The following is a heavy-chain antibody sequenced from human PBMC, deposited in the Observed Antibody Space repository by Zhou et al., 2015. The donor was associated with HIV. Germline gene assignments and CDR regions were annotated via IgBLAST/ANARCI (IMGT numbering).Heavy chain of an antibody. V-gene: IGHV1-69*01. J-gene: IGHJ2*01. CDR3: ARDRGGAARPGWRYFDL. Sequence: QVQLVQSGAEVKKPGSSVKVSCDVSGGDTFSSYAITWVRQAPGQGLEWMGGIVPIFTAPNYAQKFQGRVTLTADESTSTVYMELSSLRSEDTAIYYCARDRGGAARPGWRYFDLWGRGTLVSVSP. CDR1: GGDTFSSYA. CDR2: IVPIFTAP. D-gene: IGHD6-6*01.